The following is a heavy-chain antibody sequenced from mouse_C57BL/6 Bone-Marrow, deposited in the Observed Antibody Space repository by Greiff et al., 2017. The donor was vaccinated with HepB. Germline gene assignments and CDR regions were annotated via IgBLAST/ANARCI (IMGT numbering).Heavy chain of an antibody. D-gene: IGHD3-3*01. CDR1: GYAFTNYL. Sequence: QVQLQQSGAELVRPGTSVKVSCKASGYAFTNYLIEWVKQRPGQGLEWIGVINPGSGGTNYNEKFKGKATLTADKSSSTAYMQLSSRTSEDSAVYFCAREGTGGMDYWGQGTSVTVSS. J-gene: IGHJ4*01. CDR2: INPGSGGT. V-gene: IGHV1-54*01. CDR3: AREGTGGMDY.